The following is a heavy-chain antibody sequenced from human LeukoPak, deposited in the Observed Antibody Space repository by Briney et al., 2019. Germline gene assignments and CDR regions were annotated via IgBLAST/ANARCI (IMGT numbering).Heavy chain of an antibody. Sequence: GGSLRLSCAVSGITLSNYGMSWVRQAPGKGLEWVAGISDSGGSRNYADSVKGRFTISRDNPKHTLYLQMNSLRAEDTAVYFCAKRGVVIRVILVGFHKEAYYFDSWGQGALVTVSS. V-gene: IGHV3-23*01. CDR2: ISDSGGSR. D-gene: IGHD3-22*01. CDR3: AKRGVVIRVILVGFHKEAYYFDS. CDR1: GITLSNYG. J-gene: IGHJ4*02.